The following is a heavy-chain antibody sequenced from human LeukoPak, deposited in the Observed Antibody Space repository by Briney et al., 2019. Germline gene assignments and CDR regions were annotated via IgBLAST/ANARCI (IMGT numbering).Heavy chain of an antibody. CDR2: IYHSGST. J-gene: IGHJ4*02. CDR1: GGSISSYY. Sequence: SETLSLTCTVSGGSISSYYWSWIRQPPGKGLEWIGYIYHSGSTYYNPSLKSRVTISVDRSKNQFSLKLSSVTAADTAVYYCARRRAAAGSFDYWGQGTLVTVSS. D-gene: IGHD6-13*01. CDR3: ARRRAAAGSFDY. V-gene: IGHV4-59*12.